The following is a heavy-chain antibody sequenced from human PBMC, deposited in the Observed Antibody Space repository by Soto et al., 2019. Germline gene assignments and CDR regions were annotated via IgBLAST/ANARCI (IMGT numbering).Heavy chain of an antibody. Sequence: GGSLRLSCAASGFTFSSYGMHWVRQAPGKGLEWVAVIWYDGSNKYYADSVKGRFTISRDNSKNTLYLQMNSLRAEDTAVYYCARDAGSYGYYYYYYGMDVWGQGTTVTVSS. V-gene: IGHV3-33*08. CDR1: GFTFSSYG. CDR2: IWYDGSNK. CDR3: ARDAGSYGYYYYYYGMDV. J-gene: IGHJ6*02. D-gene: IGHD5-18*01.